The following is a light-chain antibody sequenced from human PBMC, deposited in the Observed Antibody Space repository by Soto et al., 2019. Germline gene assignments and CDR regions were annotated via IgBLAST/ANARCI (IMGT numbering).Light chain of an antibody. Sequence: EIVLTQSPATLSLSPGERATLSCRAIQSISGYLAWYQQKPGQAPRPLIYDASNRATGIPARFSGSGSETDFTLTISSLEPEDFAVYYCQQRSNWPHSITFGQGTRLEIK. CDR2: DAS. CDR3: QQRSNWPHSIT. J-gene: IGKJ5*01. CDR1: QSISGY. V-gene: IGKV3-11*01.